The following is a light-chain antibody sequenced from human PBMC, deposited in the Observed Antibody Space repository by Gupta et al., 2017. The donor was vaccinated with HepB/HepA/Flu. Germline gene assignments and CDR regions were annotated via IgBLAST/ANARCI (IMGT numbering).Light chain of an antibody. V-gene: IGKV2-28*01. CDR1: QSLLHSNGFNY. CDR2: LGS. CDR3: MQALQTPRS. J-gene: IGKJ2*04. Sequence: VMTQSPLSLPVTPGEPASISCRSSQSLLHSNGFNYLDWYLQKPGQSPQLLIYLGSYRASGVPDRFSGSGSGTDFTLKISRVEAEDVGVYYCMQALQTPRSFGQGTKLEIK.